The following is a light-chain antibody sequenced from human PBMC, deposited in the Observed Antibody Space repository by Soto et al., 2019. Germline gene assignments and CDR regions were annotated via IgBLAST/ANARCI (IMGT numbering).Light chain of an antibody. CDR3: QQLNSYPPEYT. CDR2: AAS. CDR1: QGISSY. V-gene: IGKV1-9*01. J-gene: IGKJ2*01. Sequence: DIQLTQSPSFLSASVGDRVTITCRASQGISSYLAWYQQKPGKAPKLLIYAASTLQSGVPSRFSGSGSGTEFTLTISSLPPEDFATYYCQQLNSYPPEYTFGQGTKLEIK.